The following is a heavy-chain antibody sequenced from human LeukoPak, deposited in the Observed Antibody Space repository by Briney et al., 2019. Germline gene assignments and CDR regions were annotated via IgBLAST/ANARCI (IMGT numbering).Heavy chain of an antibody. J-gene: IGHJ4*02. CDR3: ASYYYDSSGYYPFDY. Sequence: PSASVTVSCKASAYTFTGYYMHWVRQAPGQGLEWMGWINPNIGDTNYAQKFEGRVSMTRDTSISTAYMELGRLRSDDTAVYYCASYYYDSSGYYPFDYWGQGTLVTVSS. CDR1: AYTFTGYY. CDR2: INPNIGDT. V-gene: IGHV1-2*02. D-gene: IGHD3-22*01.